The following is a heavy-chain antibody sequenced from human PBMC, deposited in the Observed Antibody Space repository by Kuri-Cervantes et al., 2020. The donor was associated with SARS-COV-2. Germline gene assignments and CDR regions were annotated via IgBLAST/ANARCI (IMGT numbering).Heavy chain of an antibody. D-gene: IGHD3-22*01. V-gene: IGHV3-11*01. CDR3: GTLFKYESSAYRPIEN. J-gene: IGHJ4*02. CDR2: ISSSGSTI. CDR1: GFTFSDYY. Sequence: GGSLRLSCAASGFTFSDYYMSWIRQAPGKGLEWVSYISSSGSTIYYAGSVKGRFTISRDNAKNSLYLQMNSLRVEDTAVYYCGTLFKYESSAYRPIENWGQGSLVTVSS.